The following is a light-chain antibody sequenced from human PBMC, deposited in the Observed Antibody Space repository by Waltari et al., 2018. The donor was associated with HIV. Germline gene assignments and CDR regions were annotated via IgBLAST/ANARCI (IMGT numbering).Light chain of an antibody. V-gene: IGLV1-44*01. CDR2: SNN. Sequence: QSVLTQPPSASGTPGQTVIISCSGSSSNIGSNSVNWSQHLPGTAPKLLIYSNNQRPSGVPDRFSGSKSGTSASLAISGLQSEDEADYYCAAWDDSLNGPGYVFGAGTRVTVL. CDR3: AAWDDSLNGPGYV. CDR1: SSNIGSNS. J-gene: IGLJ1*01.